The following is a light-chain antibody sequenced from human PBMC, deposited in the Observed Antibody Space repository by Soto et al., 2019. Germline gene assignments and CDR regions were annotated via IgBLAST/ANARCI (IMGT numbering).Light chain of an antibody. CDR1: QTVSSSY. CDR2: GAS. J-gene: IGKJ1*01. V-gene: IGKV3-20*01. CDR3: QQYGSSPPWT. Sequence: EVVLTQSPATLSLSPGERATISCRASQTVSSSYLAWYQQKPGQAPRLVIYGASNRATGIPDRFSGGGSETDFTLTLRTVEPEDLAVYYCQQYGSSPPWTFGQGTKVEIK.